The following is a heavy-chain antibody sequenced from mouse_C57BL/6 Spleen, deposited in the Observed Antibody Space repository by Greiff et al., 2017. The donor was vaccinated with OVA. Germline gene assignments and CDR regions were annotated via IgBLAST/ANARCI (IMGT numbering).Heavy chain of an antibody. CDR3: ARDKRLPYWYFDV. Sequence: EVKLMESEGGLVQPGSSMKLSCTASGFTFSDYYMAWVRQVPEKGLEWVANINYDGSSTYYLDSLKSRFIISRDNAKNILYLQMSSLKSEDTATYYCARDKRLPYWYFDVWGTGTTVTVSS. J-gene: IGHJ1*03. CDR1: GFTFSDYY. CDR2: INYDGSST. D-gene: IGHD5-5*01. V-gene: IGHV5-16*01.